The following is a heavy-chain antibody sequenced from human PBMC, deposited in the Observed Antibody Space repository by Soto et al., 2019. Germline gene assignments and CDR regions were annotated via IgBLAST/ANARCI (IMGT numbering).Heavy chain of an antibody. J-gene: IGHJ6*02. CDR2: IYSSGST. D-gene: IGHD3-22*01. Sequence: PSETLSLTCTVSGGSISSSSYYWGWIRQPPGKGLEWIGSIYSSGSTYYNPSLKSRVTISVDTSKNQFSLKLSSVTAADTAVYYCARRLYYDSSGFEGGGMDVWGQGTTVTVSS. CDR3: ARRLYYDSSGFEGGGMDV. CDR1: GGSISSSSYY. V-gene: IGHV4-39*01.